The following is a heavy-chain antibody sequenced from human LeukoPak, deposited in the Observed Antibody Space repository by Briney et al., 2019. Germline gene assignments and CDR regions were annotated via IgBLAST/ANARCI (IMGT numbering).Heavy chain of an antibody. D-gene: IGHD3-10*01. V-gene: IGHV3-30*02. CDR1: GFTFSSYG. CDR3: AKDYTYTMVRGGPLDY. J-gene: IGHJ4*02. Sequence: PGGSLRLSCAASGFTFSSYGMHWVRQAPGKGLEWVAFIRYDGSNKYYADSVKGRFTFSRDNSKNTLYLQMNSLRAEDTAVYYCAKDYTYTMVRGGPLDYWGQGTLVTVSS. CDR2: IRYDGSNK.